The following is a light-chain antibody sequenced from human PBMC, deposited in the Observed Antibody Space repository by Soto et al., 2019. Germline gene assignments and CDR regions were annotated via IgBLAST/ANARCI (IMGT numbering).Light chain of an antibody. CDR2: NVS. J-gene: IGLJ2*01. Sequence: QSVLTQPASVSGSPGQSITISCTGTSSDVGGYNYVSWYQQHPGKAPKLMIYNVSNRPSGVSNRFSGSKSGNTVSLTISGLQAEDEGHYYCSSFTSTNTVLFGGGTKLTVL. V-gene: IGLV2-14*01. CDR1: SSDVGGYNY. CDR3: SSFTSTNTVL.